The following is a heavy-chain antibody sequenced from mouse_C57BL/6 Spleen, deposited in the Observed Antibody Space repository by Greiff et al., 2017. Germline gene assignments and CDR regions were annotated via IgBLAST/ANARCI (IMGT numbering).Heavy chain of an antibody. CDR2: INPNNGGT. CDR3: ARGGVYGLAGFAY. CDR1: GYTFTDYN. Sequence: EVQLQQSGPELVKPGASVKMSCKASGYTFTDYNMHWVKQSHGKSLEWIGYINPNNGGTSYNQKFKGKATLTVTKSSSTAYMEHRSLTSEDSAVYYCARGGVYGLAGFAYWGQGTLVTVSA. V-gene: IGHV1-22*01. D-gene: IGHD1-1*02. J-gene: IGHJ3*01.